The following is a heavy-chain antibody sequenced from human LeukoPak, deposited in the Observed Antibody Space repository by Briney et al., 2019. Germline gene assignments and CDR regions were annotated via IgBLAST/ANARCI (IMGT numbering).Heavy chain of an antibody. CDR3: AKTTVTSEEYFYYYMDV. D-gene: IGHD4-17*01. CDR2: IITYSGNT. V-gene: IGHV1-18*01. Sequence: ASVKVSCKTSGYTFTSYAISWVRQAPGQGLEWMGWIITYSGNTYYSQKLQGRVTMTTDTSTSTAYMELRSLRSDDTAVYYCAKTTVTSEEYFYYYMDVWGKGTTVTVSS. J-gene: IGHJ6*03. CDR1: GYTFTSYA.